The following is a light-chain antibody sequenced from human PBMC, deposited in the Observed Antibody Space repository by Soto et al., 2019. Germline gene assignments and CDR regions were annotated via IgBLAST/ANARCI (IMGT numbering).Light chain of an antibody. J-gene: IGLJ2*01. CDR1: SSDVGGYNY. V-gene: IGLV2-14*01. CDR2: DVS. CDR3: SSYTSSSTRV. Sequence: QYALTQPASVSGSPGQSITISCTGTSSDVGGYNYVSWYQQHTGKAPKLMIYDVSNRPSGVSNRFSGSKSGNTASLTISGLQAEDEADYYCSSYTSSSTRVFGGGTKVTVL.